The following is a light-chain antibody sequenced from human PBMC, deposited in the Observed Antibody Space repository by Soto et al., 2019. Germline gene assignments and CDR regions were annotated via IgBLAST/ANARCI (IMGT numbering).Light chain of an antibody. Sequence: QSVLTQPPSVSGAPGQRVTISCTGSSSNIGAGYDVHWYQQLPGTAPKLLIYGNSNRPSGVPDRFSGSKSGTSASLAITGLQAEDEADYYCNSLRVNHLYVFGSGTKLTVL. J-gene: IGLJ1*01. CDR1: SSNIGAGYD. CDR3: NSLRVNHLYV. CDR2: GNS. V-gene: IGLV1-40*01.